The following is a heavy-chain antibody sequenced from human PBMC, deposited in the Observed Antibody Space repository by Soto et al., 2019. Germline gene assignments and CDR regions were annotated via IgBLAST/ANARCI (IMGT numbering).Heavy chain of an antibody. V-gene: IGHV4-31*03. CDR2: IYYSGST. J-gene: IGHJ5*02. D-gene: IGHD3-22*01. CDR1: GGSISSGGYY. CDR3: ARVIIMIVVVIEGWFDP. Sequence: SETLSLTCTVSGGSISSGGYYWSWIRQHPGKGLEWIGYIYYSGSTYYNPSLKSRVTISVDTSKNQFSLKLSSVTAADTAVYYCARVIIMIVVVIEGWFDPWGQGTLVTVSS.